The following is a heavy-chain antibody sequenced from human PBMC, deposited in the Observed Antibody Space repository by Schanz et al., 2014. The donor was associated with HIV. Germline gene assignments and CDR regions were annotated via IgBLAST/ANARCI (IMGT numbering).Heavy chain of an antibody. J-gene: IGHJ4*02. V-gene: IGHV3-30*19. CDR1: EFTFRTSI. CDR3: AREGGTSGFNGYFDS. CDR2: MSYDGFSK. Sequence: QVQLVESGGGVVQPGGSLRLSCAMSEFTFRTSIIHWVRQAPGKGLEWVAAMSYDGFSKYYADSVRGRFTISRDSSKKSLHLEVSSLRTEDTAIYYCAREGGTSGFNGYFDSWGQGTLVTVSS. D-gene: IGHD2-2*01.